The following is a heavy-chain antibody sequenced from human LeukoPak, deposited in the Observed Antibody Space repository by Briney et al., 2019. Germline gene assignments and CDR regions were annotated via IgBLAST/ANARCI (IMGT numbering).Heavy chain of an antibody. CDR3: ARVDIVGPFDP. V-gene: IGHV1-3*01. Sequence: GASVKVSCKASGYTFTNYAIQWVRQAPGQRLEWMGWINAGHGNTKYSQKFQGRVTITRDTSASTAYMELSSLRSEDTAVYYCARVDIVGPFDPWGQGTLVTVSS. CDR2: INAGHGNT. J-gene: IGHJ5*02. CDR1: GYTFTNYA. D-gene: IGHD2-2*03.